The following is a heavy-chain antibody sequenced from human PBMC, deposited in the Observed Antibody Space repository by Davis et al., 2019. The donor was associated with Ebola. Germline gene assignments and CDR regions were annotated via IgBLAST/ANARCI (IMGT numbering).Heavy chain of an antibody. J-gene: IGHJ4*02. CDR3: ARALYYYDSSGYYSY. D-gene: IGHD3-22*01. Sequence: GSLRLSCAASGFTFSSYAMSWIRQPPGKGLEWIGEINHSGSTNYNPSLKSRVTISVDTSKNQFSLKLSSVTAADTAVYYCARALYYYDSSGYYSYWGQGTLVTVSS. V-gene: IGHV4-34*01. CDR1: GFTFSSYA. CDR2: INHSGST.